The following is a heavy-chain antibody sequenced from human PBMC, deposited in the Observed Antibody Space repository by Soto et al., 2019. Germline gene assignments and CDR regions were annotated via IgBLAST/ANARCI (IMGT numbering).Heavy chain of an antibody. J-gene: IGHJ6*02. Sequence: EVQLVETGGDLIQPGGSLRLSCAASGFTVSSDSMTWVRQAPGKGLEWISIIYSDNNTDYADSVKGRFSISRDTSKNILDPQMNSLGAQDTGGYLCAGPFSGMGVWGQGTTVTVSS. V-gene: IGHV3-53*02. CDR3: AGPFSGMGV. CDR2: IYSDNNT. CDR1: GFTVSSDS.